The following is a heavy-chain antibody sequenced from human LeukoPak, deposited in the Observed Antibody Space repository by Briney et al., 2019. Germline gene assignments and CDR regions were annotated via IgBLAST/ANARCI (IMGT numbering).Heavy chain of an antibody. D-gene: IGHD3-10*01. V-gene: IGHV1-24*01. J-gene: IGHJ4*02. CDR1: GYTLTELS. Sequence: ASVKVSCKVSGYTLTELSMHWVRQAPGKGLEWMGGFDPEDGETIYAQKFQGRVTMTEDTSTDTAYMELSSLRSEDTAVYYCSGSPYYYGSGSYGMWGQGTLVTVSS. CDR2: FDPEDGET. CDR3: SGSPYYYGSGSYGM.